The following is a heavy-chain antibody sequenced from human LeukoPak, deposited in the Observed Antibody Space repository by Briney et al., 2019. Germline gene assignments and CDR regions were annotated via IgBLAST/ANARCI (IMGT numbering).Heavy chain of an antibody. V-gene: IGHV3-23*01. CDR3: AKEHYGGNSQLLYYYYGMDV. CDR2: ISGSGGST. Sequence: GGSLRLSCAASGFTFSSYAMSWVRQAPGKGLEWVSAISGSGGSTYYADSVKGRLTISRDNSKNTLYLQMNSLRAEDTAVYYCAKEHYGGNSQLLYYYYGMDVWGQGTTVTVSS. D-gene: IGHD4-17*01. CDR1: GFTFSSYA. J-gene: IGHJ6*02.